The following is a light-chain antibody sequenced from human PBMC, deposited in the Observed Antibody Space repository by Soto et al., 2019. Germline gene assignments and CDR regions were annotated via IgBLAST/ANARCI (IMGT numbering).Light chain of an antibody. CDR3: QQYNNWPIT. CDR2: GAS. J-gene: IGKJ5*01. V-gene: IGKV3-15*01. CDR1: QTVNNN. Sequence: ELVLTQSPCTLSLSPGERATLSCRASQTVNNNYLAWYQQIPGQAPRLLIYGASTRATGIPARFSGSGSGTEFTLTISSLQSEDFAVYYCQQYNNWPITFGQGTRLEIK.